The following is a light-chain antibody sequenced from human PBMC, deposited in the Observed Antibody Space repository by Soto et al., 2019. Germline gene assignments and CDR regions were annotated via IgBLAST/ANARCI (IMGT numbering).Light chain of an antibody. Sequence: DIQMTQSPSSLSASVGDTVTITCRASQGIIDYLAWYQQRPGRVPRLLIYAASTLHTGVPSRFSGSGAWTDFTLTISSLQPEDVATYYCQKYDTAPQKFGPGTKVEIK. V-gene: IGKV1-27*01. CDR1: QGIIDY. CDR2: AAS. CDR3: QKYDTAPQK. J-gene: IGKJ1*01.